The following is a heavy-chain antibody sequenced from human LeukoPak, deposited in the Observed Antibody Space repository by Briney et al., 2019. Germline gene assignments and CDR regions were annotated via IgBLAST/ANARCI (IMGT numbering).Heavy chain of an antibody. J-gene: IGHJ4*02. CDR3: ARTGYGSGSDDFDF. CDR1: GYTFTRYG. D-gene: IGHD3-10*01. Sequence: ASVKVSCKTSGYTFTRYGVSWVRQAPGQGLEWMGWISPNNGNRDYAQKFKDRVTMTTDTSTNTVYLELRSLRHDDTAMYYCARTGYGSGSDDFDFWGQGTLVTVSS. CDR2: ISPNNGNR. V-gene: IGHV1-18*01.